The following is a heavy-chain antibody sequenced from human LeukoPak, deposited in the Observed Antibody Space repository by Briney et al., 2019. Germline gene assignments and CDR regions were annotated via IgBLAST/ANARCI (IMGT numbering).Heavy chain of an antibody. CDR2: ISYEGSVT. CDR1: GFTFSNYA. V-gene: IGHV3-30*04. D-gene: IGHD3-10*01. J-gene: IGHJ6*04. CDR3: VRDRAPWGGALGGAKGMDA. Sequence: PGKSLRLSCAASGFTFSNYAFHWVRQPPGKGLEWAAVISYEGSVTYYADSVKGRFTISRDNSKNTLDLQMNSLRVEDTAVYYCVRDRAPWGGALGGAKGMDAWGEGTTVTVSS.